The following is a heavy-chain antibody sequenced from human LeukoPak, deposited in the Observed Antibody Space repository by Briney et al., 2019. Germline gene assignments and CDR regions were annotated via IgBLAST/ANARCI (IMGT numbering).Heavy chain of an antibody. CDR2: INHSGST. D-gene: IGHD6-13*01. Sequence: SETLSLTCAVYGGSFSGYYWSWIRQPPGKGLEWIGEINHSGSTNYNPSLKSRVTMSVDTSKNQFSLKLSSVTAADTAVYYCARDRGDSSSWQDYYYYYMDVWGKGTTVTISS. J-gene: IGHJ6*03. CDR1: GGSFSGYY. V-gene: IGHV4-34*01. CDR3: ARDRGDSSSWQDYYYYYMDV.